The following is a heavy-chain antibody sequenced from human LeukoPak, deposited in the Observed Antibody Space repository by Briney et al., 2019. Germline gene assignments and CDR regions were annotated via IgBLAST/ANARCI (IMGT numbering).Heavy chain of an antibody. D-gene: IGHD5-12*01. CDR3: ARHPSGYDYYYYYGMDV. CDR2: IYYSGST. V-gene: IGHV4-59*08. Sequence: SETLSLTCTVSGGSISSYYWSWIRQPPGKGLEWIGYIYYSGSTNYNPSLKSRVTISVDTSKNQFSLKLSSVTAADTAVHYCARHPSGYDYYYYYGMDVWGQGTTVTVSS. J-gene: IGHJ6*02. CDR1: GGSISSYY.